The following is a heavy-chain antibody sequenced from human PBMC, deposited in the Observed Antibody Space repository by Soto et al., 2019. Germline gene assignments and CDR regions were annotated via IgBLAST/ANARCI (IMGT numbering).Heavy chain of an antibody. J-gene: IGHJ1*01. CDR3: ARGYIPTYYYDSSGYEPEYFQH. Sequence: QVQLVQSGAEVKKPGASVKVSCKASGYTFTSYGISWVRQAPGQGLEWMGSISAYNGNTNYAQKLQGRVTMTTDTSTSTAYMELRSLRSDDTAVYYCARGYIPTYYYDSSGYEPEYFQHWGQGTLVTVSS. V-gene: IGHV1-18*01. CDR1: GYTFTSYG. D-gene: IGHD3-22*01. CDR2: ISAYNGNT.